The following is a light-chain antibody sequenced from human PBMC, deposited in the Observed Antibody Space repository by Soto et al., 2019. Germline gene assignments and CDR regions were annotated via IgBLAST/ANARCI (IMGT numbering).Light chain of an antibody. J-gene: IGLJ3*02. CDR1: SSNIRSNY. CDR3: ATWDDDVTGPV. Sequence: QSVLTQPPSVSAAPGQKVTIYCSGSSSNIRSNYVYWYQQLPGTAPKLLIYNYNLRPSGVVDRFSGSRSGTSASLAISGLRSEDEADYYCATWDDDVTGPVFGGGTKLTVL. CDR2: NYN. V-gene: IGLV1-47*02.